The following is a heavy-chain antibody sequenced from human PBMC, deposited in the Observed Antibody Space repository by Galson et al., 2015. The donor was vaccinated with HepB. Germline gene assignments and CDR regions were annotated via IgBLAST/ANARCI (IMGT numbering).Heavy chain of an antibody. J-gene: IGHJ6*02. D-gene: IGHD2-21*01. CDR3: AKDILRSRQDFHYYGLDV. V-gene: IGHV3-23*01. Sequence: SLRLSCAASGFTFSSYAVSWVRQTSGKVEWVSIISGNGRSTYYADSVKGRFTISRDNSKDTVYLQMNSLRVEDTALYFCAKDILRSRQDFHYYGLDVWGQGTTVTVSS. CDR1: GFTFSSYA. CDR2: ISGNGRST.